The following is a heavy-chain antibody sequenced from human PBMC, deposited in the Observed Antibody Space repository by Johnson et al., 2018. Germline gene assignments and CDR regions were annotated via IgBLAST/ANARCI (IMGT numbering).Heavy chain of an antibody. CDR1: GFCFSSYY. Sequence: VQLVESGGGLIQPGGSLRLSCAASGFCFSSYYMNWVRQAPGKGLEWVSVISTGDSTYYADSVKGRFIISRDNSKNTLYLQMNSLRAVDTAVYYCAKDLHWYAMDVWGQGTTVTGSS. CDR2: ISTGDST. D-gene: IGHD2-2*01. CDR3: AKDLHWYAMDV. V-gene: IGHV3-53*01. J-gene: IGHJ6*02.